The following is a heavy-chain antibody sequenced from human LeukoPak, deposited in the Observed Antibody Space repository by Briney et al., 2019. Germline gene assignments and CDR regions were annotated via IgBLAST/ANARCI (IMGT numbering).Heavy chain of an antibody. Sequence: SETLSLTCDVSGVSIKSNSWWSWVRQTPGKGLEWIGEIFHSGNTDYNPSLESRVTISVDTSRNQFSLNLTSVTAADTAVYYCARGAYYMDVWGVGTTVTVSS. V-gene: IGHV4-4*02. CDR3: ARGAYYMDV. CDR2: IFHSGNT. CDR1: GVSIKSNSW. J-gene: IGHJ6*03.